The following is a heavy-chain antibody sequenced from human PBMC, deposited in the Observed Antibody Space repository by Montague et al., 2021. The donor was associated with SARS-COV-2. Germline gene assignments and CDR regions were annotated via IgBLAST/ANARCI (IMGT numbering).Heavy chain of an antibody. CDR1: GSSISSYY. Sequence: SETLSLTCTVSGSSISSYYWSWIRQPAGKGLEWIGRIYTSGSANYNPFLKSRVTMSVDTSKSQFSLKLSSVTAADTAVYYCARDGSAVAGLPRSYGLDVWGQGTTVTVSS. D-gene: IGHD6-19*01. CDR2: IYTSGSA. CDR3: ARDGSAVAGLPRSYGLDV. V-gene: IGHV4-4*07. J-gene: IGHJ6*02.